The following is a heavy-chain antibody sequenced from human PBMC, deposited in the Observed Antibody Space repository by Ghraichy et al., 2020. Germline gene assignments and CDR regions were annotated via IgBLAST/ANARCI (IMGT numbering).Heavy chain of an antibody. V-gene: IGHV4-34*01. Sequence: SETLSLTCAVYGGSFSGYYWSWIRQPPGKGLEWIGEINHSGSTNYNPSLKSRVTISVDTSKNQFSLKLSSVTAADTAVYYCARDPYYYDSSNYDYYFDYWGQGTLVTVSS. D-gene: IGHD3-22*01. J-gene: IGHJ4*02. CDR3: ARDPYYYDSSNYDYYFDY. CDR2: INHSGST. CDR1: GGSFSGYY.